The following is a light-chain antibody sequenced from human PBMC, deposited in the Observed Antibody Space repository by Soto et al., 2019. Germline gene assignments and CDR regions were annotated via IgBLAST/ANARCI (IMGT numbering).Light chain of an antibody. V-gene: IGKV1-5*03. CDR1: QSISSW. CDR2: KPS. Sequence: DIQMTQSPSTLSASVGDRVTITCRASQSISSWLAWYQQKPGEAPKLLIYKPSTLESGVPSRFSGSASGTEVTLTISSLQPDDFATYYCQQYHGYGPWTFGQGTKVEIK. CDR3: QQYHGYGPWT. J-gene: IGKJ1*01.